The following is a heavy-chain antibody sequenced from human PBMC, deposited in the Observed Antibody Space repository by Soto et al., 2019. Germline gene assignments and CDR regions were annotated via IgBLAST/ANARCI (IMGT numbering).Heavy chain of an antibody. D-gene: IGHD2-8*01. J-gene: IGHJ4*02. Sequence: PSETLSVTCTDTGGSISSYYWSRIRQPLGKGLEWIGYMYYSGSTNYNPSLKSRVTISADSSKNQFSLNLSCVNAADTAVSFSARDPGYCTNGVCPIFDFWGQGVVVTVSA. CDR1: GGSISSYY. CDR2: MYYSGST. CDR3: ARDPGYCTNGVCPIFDF. V-gene: IGHV4-59*01.